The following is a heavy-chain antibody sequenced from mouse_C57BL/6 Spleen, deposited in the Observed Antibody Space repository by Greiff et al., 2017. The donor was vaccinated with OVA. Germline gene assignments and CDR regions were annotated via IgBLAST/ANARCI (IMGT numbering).Heavy chain of an antibody. CDR3: ARRAQATAWFAY. CDR2: INPNNGGT. J-gene: IGHJ3*01. Sequence: EVKLQQSGPELVKPGASVKIPCKASGYTFTDYNMDWVKQSHGKSLEWIGDINPNNGGTIYNQKFKGKATLTVDKSSSTAYMELRSLTSEDTAVYYCARRAQATAWFAYWGQGTLVTVSA. V-gene: IGHV1-18*01. CDR1: GYTFTDYN. D-gene: IGHD3-2*02.